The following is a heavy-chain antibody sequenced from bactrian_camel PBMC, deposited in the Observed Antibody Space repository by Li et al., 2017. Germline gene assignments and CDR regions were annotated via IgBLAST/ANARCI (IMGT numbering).Heavy chain of an antibody. D-gene: IGHD1*01. CDR1: GFTYTTYC. V-gene: IGHV3S55*01. Sequence: HVQLVESGGGSVQAGESLTLSCTASGFTYTTYCMAWFRQAPGKERERVARIIKGVTTLYHDSVKGRFTISKDNDNNTVYLQLNDLKPDDTAMYTCAADPAAKCPDWRPFTHWGQGTQVTVS. CDR3: AADPAAKCPDWRPFTH. CDR2: IIKGVTT. J-gene: IGHJ4*01.